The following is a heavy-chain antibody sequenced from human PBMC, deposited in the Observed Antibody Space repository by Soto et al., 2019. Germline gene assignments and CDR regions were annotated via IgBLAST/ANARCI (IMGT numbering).Heavy chain of an antibody. CDR1: GSFISSYY. CDR3: ATCRDGYNYFDY. V-gene: IGHV4-59*01. Sequence: SETLSLTCTVSGSFISSYYWSWIRQPPGQGLEWIGYIYYSGSTNYNPSLKSRVTISVDTSKNQFSLRLSSVTAADTALYYCATCRDGYNYFDYWGQGTLVTVSS. CDR2: IYYSGST. D-gene: IGHD5-12*01. J-gene: IGHJ4*02.